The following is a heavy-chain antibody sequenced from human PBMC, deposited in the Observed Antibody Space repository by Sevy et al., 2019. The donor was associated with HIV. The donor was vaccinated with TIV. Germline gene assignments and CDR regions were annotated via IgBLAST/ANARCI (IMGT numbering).Heavy chain of an antibody. V-gene: IGHV1-2*02. Sequence: ASVKVSCKASGYTFTGYYMHWERQAPGRGLEWMGWINPNSGGTNYAQKFQGRVTMTRDTSISTAYMELSRLRSDDTAVYYCARDLGSGWTTVDYYGMDVWGQGTTVTVSS. CDR2: INPNSGGT. CDR3: ARDLGSGWTTVDYYGMDV. J-gene: IGHJ6*02. D-gene: IGHD6-19*01. CDR1: GYTFTGYY.